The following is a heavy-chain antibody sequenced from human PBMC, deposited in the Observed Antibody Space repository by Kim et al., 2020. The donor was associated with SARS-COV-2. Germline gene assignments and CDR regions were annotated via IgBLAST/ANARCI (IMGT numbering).Heavy chain of an antibody. Sequence: NSGGTNYAQKFQGRVTMTRDTSISTAYMELSRLRSDDTAVYYCARLSKAAWGQGTLVTVSS. D-gene: IGHD4-4*01. V-gene: IGHV1-2*02. J-gene: IGHJ5*02. CDR2: NSGGT. CDR3: ARLSKAA.